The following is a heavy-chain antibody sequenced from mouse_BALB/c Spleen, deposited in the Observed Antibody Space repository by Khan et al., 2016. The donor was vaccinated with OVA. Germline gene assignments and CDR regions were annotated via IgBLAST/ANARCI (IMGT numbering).Heavy chain of an antibody. CDR1: GFSLTSYG. V-gene: IGHV2-9*02. CDR3: ARGDGYYEDAMDY. Sequence: QVQLKESGPGLVAPSQSLSITCTVSGFSLTSYGVHWVRQPPGKGLEWLGVIWAGGSTNYNSALMSRLSISRDKSKSPVFLKMNSLQTGDTATYYCARGDGYYEDAMDYWGQGTSVTVSS. D-gene: IGHD2-3*01. J-gene: IGHJ4*01. CDR2: IWAGGST.